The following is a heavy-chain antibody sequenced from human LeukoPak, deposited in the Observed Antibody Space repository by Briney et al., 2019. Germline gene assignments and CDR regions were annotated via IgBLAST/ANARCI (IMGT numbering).Heavy chain of an antibody. CDR2: INPNSCGT. CDR3: ASVYSSGWYFDY. D-gene: IGHD6-19*01. V-gene: IGHV1-2*02. CDR1: GYTFTGYY. Sequence: ASVKVSCKASGYTFTGYYMHWVRQAPGQGLEWMGWINPNSCGTNYAQQFRGRVTMTRDTSISTAYMELSRLRSDDTAVYYCASVYSSGWYFDYWGKGTLVTVSS. J-gene: IGHJ4*02.